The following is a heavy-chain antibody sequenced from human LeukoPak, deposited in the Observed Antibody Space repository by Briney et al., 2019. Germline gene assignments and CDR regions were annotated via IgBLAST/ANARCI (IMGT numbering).Heavy chain of an antibody. CDR2: INYSGSS. CDR1: GGSISNYY. V-gene: IGHV4-59*08. D-gene: IGHD5-12*01. J-gene: IGHJ4*02. Sequence: SETLSLTCTVSGGSISNYYWSWVRQPPGKGVEGMGYINYSGSSKYNPSIKSGVTISVEKSKNQFSLKLSSVTAADPAVYYCARRVGTMQPFDYWGQGTLVTVSS. CDR3: ARRVGTMQPFDY.